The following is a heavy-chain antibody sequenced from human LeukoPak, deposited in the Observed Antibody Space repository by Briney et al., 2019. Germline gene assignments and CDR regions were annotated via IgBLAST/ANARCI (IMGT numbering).Heavy chain of an antibody. Sequence: SETLSLTCTVSGGSISSYYWSWIRQPPGKGLEWIGYIYYSGSTNYNPSLKSRVTISVDTSKNQFSLKLSSVTAADTAVYYCARHAPDSSGWYFWYFDLWGRGTLVTVSS. D-gene: IGHD6-19*01. CDR2: IYYSGST. J-gene: IGHJ2*01. CDR3: ARHAPDSSGWYFWYFDL. CDR1: GGSISSYY. V-gene: IGHV4-59*08.